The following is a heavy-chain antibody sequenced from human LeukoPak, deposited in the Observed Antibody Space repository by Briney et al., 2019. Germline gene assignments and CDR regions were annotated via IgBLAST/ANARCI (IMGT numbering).Heavy chain of an antibody. D-gene: IGHD3-22*01. V-gene: IGHV4-59*12. CDR1: GDSISSYY. CDR2: IFYSGST. J-gene: IGHJ3*02. Sequence: SETLSLTCGVYGDSISSYYWSWIRQPPGKALEWIGNIFYSGSTYYSPSLKSRVTISLDTSRNQFSLKLNSVTAADTAVYYCAKSNGYGLIDIWGQGTMVTVSS. CDR3: AKSNGYGLIDI.